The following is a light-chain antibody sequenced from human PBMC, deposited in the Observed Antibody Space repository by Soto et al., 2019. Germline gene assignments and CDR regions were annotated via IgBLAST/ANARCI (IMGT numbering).Light chain of an antibody. CDR3: CSHGDGSTWV. J-gene: IGLJ3*02. CDR2: EGS. CDR1: SSDVESYNL. V-gene: IGLV2-23*01. Sequence: QSALTQPASVSGSPGQSITIPYTGTSSDVESYNLVSWYQQHPGKAPKLLIYEGSDRPSGISHRFSGSRSGTTASLTISGLHADDEADYYCCSHGDGSTWVFGGGTKLTVL.